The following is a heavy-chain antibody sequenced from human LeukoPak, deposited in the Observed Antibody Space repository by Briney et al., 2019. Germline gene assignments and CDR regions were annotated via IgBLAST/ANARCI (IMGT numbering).Heavy chain of an antibody. J-gene: IGHJ5*02. D-gene: IGHD2-2*01. Sequence: NPSETLSLTCTVSGGSISSYYWSWIRQPPGKGLEWIWYIYYSGSTSYNPSLKSRVTISVDTSKNQISLKVRSVTAADTAVYYCARTTEDCSSTSCYQYWFDPWGQGTLVTVSS. V-gene: IGHV4-59*01. CDR2: IYYSGST. CDR1: GGSISSYY. CDR3: ARTTEDCSSTSCYQYWFDP.